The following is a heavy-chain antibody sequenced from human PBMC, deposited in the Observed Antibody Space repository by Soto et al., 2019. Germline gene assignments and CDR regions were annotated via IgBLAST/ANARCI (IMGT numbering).Heavy chain of an antibody. V-gene: IGHV3-23*01. Sequence: GGSLRLSCAASCFTFMKYAMSWVRQAPGKGLEWVASISGPGGSTNYAESVKGRFTISRDNSKDTVSLQMNSLRVEDTAVYFCAKDRRIAVSHFDFWGQGTLVTVSS. D-gene: IGHD6-19*01. CDR1: CFTFMKYA. CDR3: AKDRRIAVSHFDF. J-gene: IGHJ4*02. CDR2: ISGPGGST.